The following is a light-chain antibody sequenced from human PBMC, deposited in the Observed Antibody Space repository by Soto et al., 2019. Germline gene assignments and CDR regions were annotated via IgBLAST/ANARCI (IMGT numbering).Light chain of an antibody. CDR1: SSDVGTYNY. CDR2: DVS. CDR3: CSYAGGYTHAV. J-gene: IGLJ2*01. Sequence: QSVLTQARSVSGPPVQSVSISCSGTSSDVGTYNYVSWYQQHPGKAPKLMIYDVSKRPSGVPDRFSGSKSGNTASLTISGLQAEDEADYYCCSYAGGYTHAVFGGGTKVTVL. V-gene: IGLV2-11*01.